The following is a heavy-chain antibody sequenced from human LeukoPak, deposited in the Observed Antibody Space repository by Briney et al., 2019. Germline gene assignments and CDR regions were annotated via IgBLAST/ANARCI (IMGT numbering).Heavy chain of an antibody. CDR3: AKGKGGMDV. Sequence: GGALRLSFAASGFTPCSYLVRWVRQAPGEGLEWVANINQDGSEKYYVDSVKGRFTISRDNTKNSLYLQMNSLRAEDTAVYYCAKGKGGMDVWGQGTTVTVSS. V-gene: IGHV3-7*01. CDR1: GFTPCSYL. CDR2: INQDGSEK. J-gene: IGHJ6*02.